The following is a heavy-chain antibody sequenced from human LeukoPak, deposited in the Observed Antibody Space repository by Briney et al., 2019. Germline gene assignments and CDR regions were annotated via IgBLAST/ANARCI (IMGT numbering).Heavy chain of an antibody. D-gene: IGHD6-13*01. CDR3: ARGRGQWGSSWSTYYYYGMDV. V-gene: IGHV4-30-2*01. Sequence: PSETLSLTCAVSGGSISSGGYSWSWIRQPPGKGLEWIGYIYHSGSTCYSPSLKSRVTISVDRSKNQFSLKLSSVTAADTAVYYCARGRGQWGSSWSTYYYYGMDVWGKGTTVTVSS. J-gene: IGHJ6*04. CDR1: GGSISSGGYS. CDR2: IYHSGST.